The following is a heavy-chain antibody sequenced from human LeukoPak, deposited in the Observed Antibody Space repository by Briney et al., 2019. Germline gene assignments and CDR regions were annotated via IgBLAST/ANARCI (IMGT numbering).Heavy chain of an antibody. D-gene: IGHD3-22*01. CDR1: GGSFSGYY. CDR2: INNSGST. Sequence: SETLSLTCAAYGGSFSGYYWSWIRQPPGKGLEWIGEINNSGSTNYNPSLKSRVTISVDTSKNQFSLKLSSVTAADTAVYYCARAGDPDTYYYDSSGYFDAFDIWGQGTMVTVSS. CDR3: ARAGDPDTYYYDSSGYFDAFDI. J-gene: IGHJ3*02. V-gene: IGHV4-34*01.